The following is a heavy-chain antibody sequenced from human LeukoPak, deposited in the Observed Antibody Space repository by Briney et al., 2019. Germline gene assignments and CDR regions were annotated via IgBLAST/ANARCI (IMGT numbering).Heavy chain of an antibody. Sequence: PSETLSLTCTVSGGSIICNYWSWIRQSAGKGLEWIGRIYGSGITDYNPSLKSRVTMSLDTSRKQFSLRLTSVTAADTAAYSCARLKFYDSSGYSPGYYMDVWGKGTTVSVFS. CDR3: ARLKFYDSSGYSPGYYMDV. CDR1: GGSIICNY. CDR2: IYGSGIT. J-gene: IGHJ6*03. V-gene: IGHV4-4*07. D-gene: IGHD3-22*01.